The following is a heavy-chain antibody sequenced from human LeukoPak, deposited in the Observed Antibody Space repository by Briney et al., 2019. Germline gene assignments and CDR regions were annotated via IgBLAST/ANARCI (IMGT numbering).Heavy chain of an antibody. Sequence: GGSLRLSCAASGFTFSSYGMHWVRQAPGKGLEWVAVIWYDGSNKYYADSVKGRFTISRDNSKNTLYLQMNSLGAEDTAVYYCAKIPLDSSDLDYWGQGTLVTVSS. CDR2: IWYDGSNK. J-gene: IGHJ4*02. D-gene: IGHD6-19*01. CDR1: GFTFSSYG. V-gene: IGHV3-33*06. CDR3: AKIPLDSSDLDY.